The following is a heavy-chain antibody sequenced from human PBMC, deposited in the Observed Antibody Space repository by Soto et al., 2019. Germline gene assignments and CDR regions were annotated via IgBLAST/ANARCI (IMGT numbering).Heavy chain of an antibody. CDR2: TYYRSKWYN. J-gene: IGHJ6*03. CDR3: ARDKGSSSIDYYYYMDV. Sequence: PSQTLSLTCAISGDSVSSNSAAWNWIRKSPSRGLEWLGRTYYRSKWYNDYAVSVKSRITINPDTSKNQFSLQLNSVTPEDTAVYYCARDKGSSSIDYYYYMDVWGKGTTVTVSS. V-gene: IGHV6-1*01. D-gene: IGHD2-2*01. CDR1: GDSVSSNSAA.